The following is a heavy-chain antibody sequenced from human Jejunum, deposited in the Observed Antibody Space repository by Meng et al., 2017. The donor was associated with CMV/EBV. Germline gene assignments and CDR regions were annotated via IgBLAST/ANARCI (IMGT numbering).Heavy chain of an antibody. V-gene: IGHV4-31*03. Sequence: QLQHSVHGLVKPPQLLSLSCTVSAGSVSSGGYYWTRIRQHPGKGLEWFGHIYYSWSTFYNPSLKRRVIISIGTSKNQFSLNLRSVTAADTAVYYCARVSSGWDYFDYWGQGTLVTVSS. CDR3: ARVSSGWDYFDY. CDR1: AGSVSSGGYY. D-gene: IGHD6-19*01. J-gene: IGHJ4*02. CDR2: IYYSWST.